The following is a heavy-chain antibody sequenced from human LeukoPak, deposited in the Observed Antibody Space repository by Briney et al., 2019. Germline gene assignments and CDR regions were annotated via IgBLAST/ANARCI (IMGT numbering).Heavy chain of an antibody. CDR2: INPNSGGT. CDR3: ARATRTYYYDSSGYLGDYFVY. D-gene: IGHD3-22*01. J-gene: IGHJ4*02. V-gene: IGHV1-2*02. CDR1: GYTFTGYY. Sequence: ASVKVSCKASGYTFTGYYMHWVRQAPGQGLEWMGWINPNSGGTNYAQKFQGRVTMTRDTSISTAYMELSRLRSDDTAVYYCARATRTYYYDSSGYLGDYFVYWGQGTLVTVSS.